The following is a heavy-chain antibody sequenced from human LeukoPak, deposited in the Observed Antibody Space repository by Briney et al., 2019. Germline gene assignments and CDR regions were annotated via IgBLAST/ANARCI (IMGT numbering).Heavy chain of an antibody. CDR2: IGSSGSTI. V-gene: IGHV3-11*04. CDR3: ARDPYSGNYGNDYYYYMDV. J-gene: IGHJ6*03. CDR1: GFTFSDYY. Sequence: GGSLRLSCVASGFTFSDYYMSWIRQAPGKGLEWVSYIGSSGSTIYYADSVKGRFTISRDNAKNSLYLQMDSLGPEDTAVYYCARDPYSGNYGNDYYYYMDVWGKGTTVTISS. D-gene: IGHD1-26*01.